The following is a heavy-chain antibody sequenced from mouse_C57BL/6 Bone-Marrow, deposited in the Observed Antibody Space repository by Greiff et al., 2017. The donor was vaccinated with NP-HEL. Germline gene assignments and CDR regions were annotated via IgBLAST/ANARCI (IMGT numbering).Heavy chain of an antibody. Sequence: VQLQQPGAELVMPGASVKLSCKASGYTFTSYWMHWVKQRPGQGLEWIGEIDPSDSYTNYNQKFKGKSTLTVDKSSSTAYMQLSSLTSEDSAVYYCALYGSSFGYFDVWGTGTTVTVSS. CDR2: IDPSDSYT. CDR1: GYTFTSYW. CDR3: ALYGSSFGYFDV. V-gene: IGHV1-69*01. J-gene: IGHJ1*03. D-gene: IGHD1-1*01.